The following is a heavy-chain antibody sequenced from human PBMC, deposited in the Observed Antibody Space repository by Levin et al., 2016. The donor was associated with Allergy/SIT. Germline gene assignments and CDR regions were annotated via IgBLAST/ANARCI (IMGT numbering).Heavy chain of an antibody. V-gene: IGHV4-34*01. CDR3: ARGLAAAGTVYYYYYYGMDV. J-gene: IGHJ6*02. Sequence: SETLSLTCAVYGGSFSGYYWSWIRQPPGKGLEWIGEINHSGSTNYNPSLKSRVTISVDTSKNQFSLKLSSVTAADTAVYYCARGLAAAGTVYYYYYYGMDVWGQGTTVTVSS. D-gene: IGHD6-13*01. CDR1: GGSFSGYY. CDR2: INHSGST.